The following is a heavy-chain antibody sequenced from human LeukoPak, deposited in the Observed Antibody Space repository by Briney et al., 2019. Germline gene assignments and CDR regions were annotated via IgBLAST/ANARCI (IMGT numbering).Heavy chain of an antibody. D-gene: IGHD3-10*01. J-gene: IGHJ3*02. Sequence: GGSLRLSCAASGFRFSSHGMHWVRQAPGKGLEWVAVISYDGSKKYYADSVKGRFTISRDNSKNTLYLQLNSLRAEDTAVYYCAKRGVLLWFGDSAFDIWGQGTMVTVSS. V-gene: IGHV3-30*18. CDR2: ISYDGSKK. CDR1: GFRFSSHG. CDR3: AKRGVLLWFGDSAFDI.